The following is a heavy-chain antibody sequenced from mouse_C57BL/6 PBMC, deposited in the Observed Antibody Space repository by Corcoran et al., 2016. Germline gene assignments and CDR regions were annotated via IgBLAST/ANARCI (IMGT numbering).Heavy chain of an antibody. CDR2: INPNNGGT. CDR3: ARKEIYYGNSYYFVY. D-gene: IGHD2-1*01. V-gene: IGHV1-26*01. J-gene: IGHJ2*01. Sequence: EVQLQQSGPELVKPGASVKISCKASGYTFTDYYMNWVKQSHGKSLEWIGDINPNNGGTSYNQKFKGKATLTVDKSSSTAYMELRSLTSEDSAVYYCARKEIYYGNSYYFVYWGQGTTLTVSS. CDR1: GYTFTDYY.